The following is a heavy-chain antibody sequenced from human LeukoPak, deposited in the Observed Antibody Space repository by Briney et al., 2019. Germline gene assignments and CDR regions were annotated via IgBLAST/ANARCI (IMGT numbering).Heavy chain of an antibody. CDR1: GFTFSSYA. CDR2: ISSGSIYI. D-gene: IGHD2-15*01. J-gene: IGHJ6*02. Sequence: GGSLRLSCVVSGFTFSSYAMNWVRQAPGMGLEWVSSISSGSIYIYYADSVKGRFTISRDNAKNSLYPQMNSLRAEDTAVYYCSSGSLSNSYYYGMDVWGQGTTVTVSS. CDR3: SSGSLSNSYYYGMDV. V-gene: IGHV3-21*01.